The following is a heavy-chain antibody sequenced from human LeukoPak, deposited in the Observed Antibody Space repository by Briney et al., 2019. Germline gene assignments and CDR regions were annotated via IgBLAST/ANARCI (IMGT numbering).Heavy chain of an antibody. V-gene: IGHV4-34*01. D-gene: IGHD3-3*01. CDR1: GGSFSVYY. CDR3: ARGPIKYYDFWSGYYNGTDV. J-gene: IGHJ6*02. CDR2: INHSGST. Sequence: PSETLSLTCAVYGGSFSVYYWSWIRQPPGKGLEWIGEINHSGSTNYNPSLKSRVTISVDTSKNQFSLKLSSVTAADTAVYYCARGPIKYYDFWSGYYNGTDVWGQGTTVTVSS.